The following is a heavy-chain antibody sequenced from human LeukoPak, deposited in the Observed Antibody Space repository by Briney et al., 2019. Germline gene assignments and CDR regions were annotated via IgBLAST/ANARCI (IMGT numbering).Heavy chain of an antibody. V-gene: IGHV1-69*13. CDR3: ASESPSYAYGGYFDY. Sequence: SVKVSCKASGGTFSSYAISWVRQAPGQGLEWMGGIIPIFGTANYAQKFQCRVTITAVEFTRTAYMELSSLRSEDTAVYYCASESPSYAYGGYFDYWGQGTLVTVSS. D-gene: IGHD3-16*01. CDR1: GGTFSSYA. J-gene: IGHJ4*02. CDR2: IIPIFGTA.